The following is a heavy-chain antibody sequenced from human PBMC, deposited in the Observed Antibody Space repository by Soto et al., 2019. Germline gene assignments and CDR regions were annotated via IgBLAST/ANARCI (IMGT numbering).Heavy chain of an antibody. V-gene: IGHV1-2*04. CDR3: ARDLYTYYYYGMDV. Sequence: DSVKVACKASGGTFSSYAISWVRQAPGQGLEWMGWINPNSGGTNYAQKFQGWVTMTRDTSISTAYMELSRLRSDDTAVYYCARDLYTYYYYGMDVWGQGTTVAVSS. D-gene: IGHD4-4*01. CDR2: INPNSGGT. CDR1: GGTFSSYA. J-gene: IGHJ6*02.